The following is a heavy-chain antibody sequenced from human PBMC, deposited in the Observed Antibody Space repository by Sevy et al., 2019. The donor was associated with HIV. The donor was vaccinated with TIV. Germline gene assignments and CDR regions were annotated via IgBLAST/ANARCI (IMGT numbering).Heavy chain of an antibody. J-gene: IGHJ4*02. CDR1: GFSFSSYE. Sequence: GGSLRLSCAASGFSFSSYEMNWVRKAPGKGLEWVSSITSSGSNIYYSDSVKGRFTISRDNAKNSLYLQMNSLRAEDTALYYCTRDLPPSATIVPHFDYWGQGTLVTVSS. D-gene: IGHD2-21*01. CDR2: ITSSGSNI. CDR3: TRDLPPSATIVPHFDY. V-gene: IGHV3-48*03.